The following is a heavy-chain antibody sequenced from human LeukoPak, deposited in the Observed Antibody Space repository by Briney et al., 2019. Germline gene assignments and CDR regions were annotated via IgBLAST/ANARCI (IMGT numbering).Heavy chain of an antibody. J-gene: IGHJ5*02. CDR2: ISGSGGST. CDR1: GFAFSSYW. V-gene: IGHV3-23*01. D-gene: IGHD6-19*01. CDR3: AKDTIAVAGRNWFDP. Sequence: PGGSLRLSCAASGFAFSSYWMHWVRQAPGKGLEWVSAISGSGGSTYYADSVKGRFTISRDNSKNTLYLQMNSLRAEDTAVYYCAKDTIAVAGRNWFDPWGQGTLVTVSS.